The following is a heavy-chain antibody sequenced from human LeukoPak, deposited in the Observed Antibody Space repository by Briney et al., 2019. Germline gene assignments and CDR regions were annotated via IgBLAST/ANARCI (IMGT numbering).Heavy chain of an antibody. D-gene: IGHD3-22*01. J-gene: IGHJ4*02. CDR1: GGSISSSSYY. Sequence: SETLSLTCTVSGGSISSSSYYWGWIRHPPGKGLEWIGSIYYSGSTYYNPSLKSRVTISVDTSKNQFSLKLSSVTAADTAVYYCARPVRSYYDSSGYYFDYWGQETLVTVSS. CDR3: ARPVRSYYDSSGYYFDY. CDR2: IYYSGST. V-gene: IGHV4-39*01.